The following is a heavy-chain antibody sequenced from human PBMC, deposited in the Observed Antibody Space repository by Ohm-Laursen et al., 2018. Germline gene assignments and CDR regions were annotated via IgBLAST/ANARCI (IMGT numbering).Heavy chain of an antibody. V-gene: IGHV3-9*01. CDR1: GFTFDDYA. Sequence: SLRLSCTASGFTFDDYAMHWVRQAPGKGLEWVSGISWNSGSIGYADSVKGRFTISRDNAKNSLYLQMNSLRAEDTALYYCAKDTLREGEGYFDYWGQGTLVTVSS. D-gene: IGHD3-16*01. CDR3: AKDTLREGEGYFDY. CDR2: ISWNSGSI. J-gene: IGHJ4*02.